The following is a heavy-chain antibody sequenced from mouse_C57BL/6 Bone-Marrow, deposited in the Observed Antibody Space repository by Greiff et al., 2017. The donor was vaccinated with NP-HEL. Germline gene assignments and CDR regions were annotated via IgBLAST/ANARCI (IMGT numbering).Heavy chain of an antibody. CDR1: GYTFTDYY. D-gene: IGHD2-5*01. CDR3: AIAPIGTTLRWYFGV. CDR2: INPNNGGT. V-gene: IGHV1-18*01. J-gene: IGHJ1*03. Sequence: VQLQQSGPELVKPGASVKIPCKASGYTFTDYYMDWVKQSHGQSLEWIGDINPNNGGTIYNQKFKGKATLTVDKSSTTAYMELLSLTAEDTEVYYCAIAPIGTTLRWYFGVWGTGTTVTVSA.